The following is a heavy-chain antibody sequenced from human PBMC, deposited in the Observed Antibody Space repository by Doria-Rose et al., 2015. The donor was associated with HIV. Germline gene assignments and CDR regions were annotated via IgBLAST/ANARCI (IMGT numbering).Heavy chain of an antibody. CDR3: ARIKSSRWYHKYYFDF. J-gene: IGHJ4*02. D-gene: IGHD6-13*01. CDR1: GVSLSSPGMG. V-gene: IGHV2-26*01. Sequence: ESGPVLVKPTETLTLTCTVSGVSLSSPGMGVSWIRQPPGKALEWLANIFSDDERSYKRSLKSRLTISRGTSKSQVVLTMTDMDPVDTATYYCARIKSSRWYHKYYFDFWGQGTLVIVSA. CDR2: IFSDDER.